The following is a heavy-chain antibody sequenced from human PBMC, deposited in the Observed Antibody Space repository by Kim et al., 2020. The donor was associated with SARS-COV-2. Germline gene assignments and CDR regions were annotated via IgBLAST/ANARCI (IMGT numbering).Heavy chain of an antibody. V-gene: IGHV1-69*01. Sequence: IFGTANYAQKFQGRVTITADESTSTAYMELSSLRSEDTAVYYCARFLKDVWVQGTTVTVSS. J-gene: IGHJ6*02. CDR3: ARFLKDV. CDR2: IFGTA.